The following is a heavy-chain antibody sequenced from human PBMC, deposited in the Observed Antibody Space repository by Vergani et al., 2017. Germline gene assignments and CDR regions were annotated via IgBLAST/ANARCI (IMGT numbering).Heavy chain of an antibody. CDR1: GFTFSRYA. D-gene: IGHD3-22*01. J-gene: IGHJ1*01. CDR3: AKYYYDSSGYYRYFQH. V-gene: IGHV3-23*01. CDR2: ISDSGGNT. Sequence: EVQLLESGGGLVQPGGSLRLSCAASGFTFSRYAMSWVRQAPGKGLEWVSTISDSGGNTYYADSVKGRFTISRDNSENTLYLQMNSLRAADTAVYYCAKYYYDSSGYYRYFQHWGQGTLVTVSS.